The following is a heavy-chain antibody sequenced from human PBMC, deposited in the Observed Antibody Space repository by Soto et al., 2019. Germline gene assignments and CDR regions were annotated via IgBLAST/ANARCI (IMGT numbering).Heavy chain of an antibody. Sequence: SVKVSCKASGGTFSSYAISWVRQAPGQGLEWMGGIIPIFGTANYAQKFQGRVTIIADTSKNQFSLHLNSVIPEDTAVYYCARAHLGTDRYTLEPFDPWGQGTLVTV. D-gene: IGHD1-1*01. CDR3: ARAHLGTDRYTLEPFDP. V-gene: IGHV1-69*06. CDR1: GGTFSSYA. J-gene: IGHJ5*02. CDR2: IIPIFGTA.